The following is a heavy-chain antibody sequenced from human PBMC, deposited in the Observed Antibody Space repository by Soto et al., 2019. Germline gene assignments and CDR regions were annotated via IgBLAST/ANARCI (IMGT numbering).Heavy chain of an antibody. CDR2: ISYDGSNK. J-gene: IGHJ6*02. V-gene: IGHV3-30*18. Sequence: GGSLRLSCAASGFTFSSYGMHWVRQAPGKGLEWVAVISYDGSNKYYADSVKGRFTISRDNSKNTLVLQMNSLRAEDTAVYYGAKVLGNPIGYCSGGSCYSGHYYYGMDVWGQGTTVTVSS. CDR3: AKVLGNPIGYCSGGSCYSGHYYYGMDV. CDR1: GFTFSSYG. D-gene: IGHD2-15*01.